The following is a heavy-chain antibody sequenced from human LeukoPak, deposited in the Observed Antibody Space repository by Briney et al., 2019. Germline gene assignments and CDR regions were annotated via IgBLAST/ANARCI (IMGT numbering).Heavy chain of an antibody. D-gene: IGHD3-9*01. Sequence: GGSLRLSCAASGFTVSSNYMSWVRQAPGKGLEWVSVIYSGGSTYYADSVKGRFTISRDNSKNTLYLQMNSLRAEDTAVYYCALILTTYYYYGMDVWGQGTTVTVSS. CDR2: IYSGGST. V-gene: IGHV3-53*01. J-gene: IGHJ6*02. CDR1: GFTVSSNY. CDR3: ALILTTYYYYGMDV.